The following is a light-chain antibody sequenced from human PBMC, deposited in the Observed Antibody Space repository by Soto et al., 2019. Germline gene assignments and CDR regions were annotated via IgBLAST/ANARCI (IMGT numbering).Light chain of an antibody. CDR1: SSDVGSYNL. V-gene: IGLV2-23*01. CDR3: CSYAGSSTWV. CDR2: EGS. Sequence: QAASVSGSPGQSITISCTGTSSDVGSYNLVSWYQQHPGKAPKLMIYEGSKRPSGVSNRFSGSKSGNTASLTISGLQAEDEADYYCCSYAGSSTWVFGGGTKLTVL. J-gene: IGLJ2*01.